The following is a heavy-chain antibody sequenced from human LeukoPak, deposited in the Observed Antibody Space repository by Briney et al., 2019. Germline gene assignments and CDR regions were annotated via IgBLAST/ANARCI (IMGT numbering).Heavy chain of an antibody. Sequence: GGSLRLSCAASGFTFSTYAMSWVRQAQGKGLEWVSAIGGSVDSTNYADSVKGRFTISRDNCKNTMYMRMNSLRVEDTAVYYCARAFTWAYDRGYFNNWGQGTLVTVSS. CDR1: GFTFSTYA. D-gene: IGHD3-22*01. J-gene: IGHJ4*02. CDR2: IGGSVDST. V-gene: IGHV3-23*01. CDR3: ARAFTWAYDRGYFNN.